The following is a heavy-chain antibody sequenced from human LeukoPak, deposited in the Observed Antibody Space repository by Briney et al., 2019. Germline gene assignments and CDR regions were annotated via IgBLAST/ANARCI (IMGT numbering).Heavy chain of an antibody. CDR2: ITPILGTA. Sequence: ASVKVSCKASGGTFSTYAISWVRQAPGQGLEWMGGITPILGTANYAQKFQGRVTINADQSTSTAYMELSSLRSEDTAVYYCATERIVGATRGLVYWGQGTLVTVSS. D-gene: IGHD1-26*01. V-gene: IGHV1-69*10. CDR3: ATERIVGATRGLVY. J-gene: IGHJ4*02. CDR1: GGTFSTYA.